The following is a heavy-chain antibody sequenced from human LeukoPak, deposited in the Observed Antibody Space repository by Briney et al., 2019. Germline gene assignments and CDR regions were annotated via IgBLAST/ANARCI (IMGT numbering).Heavy chain of an antibody. V-gene: IGHV3-23*01. CDR3: AADRERDPSVYYLV. D-gene: IGHD3-22*01. J-gene: IGHJ4*02. CDR1: GFNFGDYA. Sequence: GGSLRLSCAASGFNFGDYAMSWVRQAPGKGLEWVSTISDNDDGTYYADSVKGRFTISRDNSKNTVFLQMNSLRADDSAVYYCAADRERDPSVYYLVGGQGTLITVSS. CDR2: ISDNDDGT.